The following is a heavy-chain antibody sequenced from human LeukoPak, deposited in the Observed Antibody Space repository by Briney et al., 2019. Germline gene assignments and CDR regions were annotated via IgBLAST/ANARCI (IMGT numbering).Heavy chain of an antibody. D-gene: IGHD5-18*01. CDR3: ARVDTAMVPPYYFDY. CDR2: INHSGST. J-gene: IGHJ4*02. V-gene: IGHV4-34*01. Sequence: PSETLSLTCAVYGGSFSGYYWSWIRQPPGKGLEWIGEINHSGSTNYNTSLKSRVTISVDTSKNQFSLKLSSVTAADTAVYYCARVDTAMVPPYYFDYWGQGTLVTVSS. CDR1: GGSFSGYY.